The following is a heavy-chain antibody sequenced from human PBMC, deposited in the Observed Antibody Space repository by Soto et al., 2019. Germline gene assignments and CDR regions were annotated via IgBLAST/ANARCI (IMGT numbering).Heavy chain of an antibody. J-gene: IGHJ4*02. CDR3: ARESEDLTSNFDY. V-gene: IGHV3-21*06. CDR2: ISSTTNYI. Sequence: EVQLLESGGGLVQPGGSLRLSCAASGFTLSVYAMGWVRQAPGKGLEWVSSISSTTNYIYYGDSMKGRFTISRDNAKNSLYLEMNSLRAEDTAVYYCARESEDLTSNFDYWGQGTLVTVSS. CDR1: GFTLSVYA.